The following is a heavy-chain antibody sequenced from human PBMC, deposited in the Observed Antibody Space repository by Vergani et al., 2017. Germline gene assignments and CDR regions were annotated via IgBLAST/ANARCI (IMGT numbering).Heavy chain of an antibody. Sequence: EVQLVESGGGLIQPGGSLRLSCAASGFTVSSNYMSWVRQAPGKGLEWVSVIYSGGITYYADSVKGRFTISRDNSKNTLYLQMNSLRAEDTAVYYCARGREKYSYGYNYYYGMDVWGQGTTVTVSS. CDR1: GFTVSSNY. CDR3: ARGREKYSYGYNYYYGMDV. CDR2: IYSGGIT. D-gene: IGHD5-18*01. J-gene: IGHJ6*02. V-gene: IGHV3-53*01.